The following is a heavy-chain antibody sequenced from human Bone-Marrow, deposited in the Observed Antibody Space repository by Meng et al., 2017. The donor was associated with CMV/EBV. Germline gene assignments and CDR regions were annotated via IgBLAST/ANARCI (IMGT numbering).Heavy chain of an antibody. Sequence: SISSSRWWSWVRQPPGKGLEWIGEIYHSGSTNYNPSLKSRVTISVDKSKNQFSLKLSSVTAADTAVYYCARENPYYDFWSGYYADYWGQGTLVTVSS. CDR1: SISSSRW. J-gene: IGHJ4*02. D-gene: IGHD3-3*01. CDR3: ARENPYYDFWSGYYADY. CDR2: IYHSGST. V-gene: IGHV4-4*02.